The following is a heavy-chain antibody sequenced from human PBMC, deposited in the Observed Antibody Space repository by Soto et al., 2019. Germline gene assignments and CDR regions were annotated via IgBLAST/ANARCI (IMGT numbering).Heavy chain of an antibody. CDR3: ANYGGATYYSDSSGLFDF. CDR1: GFTFSSYA. Sequence: GGSLRLSCAASGFTFSSYAMSWVRQAPGKGLEWVSAISGSGGSTYYADSVKGRFTISRYNSKNKLYLQMNSLKAEDTAVYYCANYGGATYYSDSSGLFDFWGQGTMVTVSS. V-gene: IGHV3-23*01. J-gene: IGHJ3*01. CDR2: ISGSGGST. D-gene: IGHD3-22*01.